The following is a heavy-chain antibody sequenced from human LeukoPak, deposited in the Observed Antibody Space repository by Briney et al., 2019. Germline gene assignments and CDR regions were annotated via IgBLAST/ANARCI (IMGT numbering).Heavy chain of an antibody. J-gene: IGHJ4*02. CDR1: GGTFSSYA. V-gene: IGHV1-69*05. Sequence: GASVKVSCKASGGTFSSYAISWVRQAPGQGLEWMGGIIPIFGTANYAQKFQGRVTITTDESTSTAYMNLSSLRSEDTAVYYCARDRGRDGYNYFDYWGQGTLVTVSS. CDR3: ARDRGRDGYNYFDY. CDR2: IIPIFGTA. D-gene: IGHD5-24*01.